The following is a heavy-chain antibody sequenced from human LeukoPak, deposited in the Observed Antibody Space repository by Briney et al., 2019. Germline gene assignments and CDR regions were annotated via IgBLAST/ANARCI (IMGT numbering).Heavy chain of an antibody. Sequence: GGSLRLSCATSGITFSDYYMSWIRQAPGKGLEWVSYISVSGTTMYYADSVKGRFTLSRDNAKNSLYLQMNSLRAEDTAVYYCAKAVGLAAAMDVWGKGTTVTVSS. J-gene: IGHJ6*04. CDR1: GITFSDYY. D-gene: IGHD6-13*01. V-gene: IGHV3-11*01. CDR2: ISVSGTTM. CDR3: AKAVGLAAAMDV.